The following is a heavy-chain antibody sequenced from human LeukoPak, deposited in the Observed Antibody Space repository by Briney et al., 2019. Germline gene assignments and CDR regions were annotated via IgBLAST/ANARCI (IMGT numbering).Heavy chain of an antibody. D-gene: IGHD5-12*01. J-gene: IGHJ4*02. CDR2: INTGGST. Sequence: SETLSLTCSVSGGSISTYYWSWIRQPAGKVLEWIGRINTGGSTNYNASLKGWVTMSVDTSKNQYSLSLSSVTAADTAVYYCARETCGYTGHGNFDYWGQGTLVTVSS. CDR1: GGSISTYY. V-gene: IGHV4-4*07. CDR3: ARETCGYTGHGNFDY.